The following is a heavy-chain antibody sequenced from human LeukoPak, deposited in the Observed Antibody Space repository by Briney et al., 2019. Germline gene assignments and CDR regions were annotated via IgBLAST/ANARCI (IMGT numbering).Heavy chain of an antibody. D-gene: IGHD3-22*01. CDR2: ISAYNGNT. V-gene: IGHV1-18*01. CDR1: GYTFTSYG. J-gene: IGHJ4*02. Sequence: ASVKVSCKASGYTFTSYGISWVRQAPGQGLEWMGWISAYNGNTNYAQKLQGRVTMTTDTSTSTAYMELRSLRSDDTAVYYCARVEYYYDSSGYYYGLLDYWGQGTLVTVSP. CDR3: ARVEYYYDSSGYYYGLLDY.